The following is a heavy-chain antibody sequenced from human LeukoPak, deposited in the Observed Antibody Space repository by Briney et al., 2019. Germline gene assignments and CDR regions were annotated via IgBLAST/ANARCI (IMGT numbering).Heavy chain of an antibody. D-gene: IGHD3-22*01. V-gene: IGHV3-30*03. CDR2: ILYDGRNK. J-gene: IGHJ5*02. Sequence: GRSLRLSCAASGFTFSNFAIHWVRQAPGKGLEWVAVILYDGRNKYYGDSVEGRFTISRDNSKNTLYLQMTALRAEDTAVYYCSRGSDYDRSGYFYIMESWGQGTLVTVSS. CDR1: GFTFSNFA. CDR3: SRGSDYDRSGYFYIMES.